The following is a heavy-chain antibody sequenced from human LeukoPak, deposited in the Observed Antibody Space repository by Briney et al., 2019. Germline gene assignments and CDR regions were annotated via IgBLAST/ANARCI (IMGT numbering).Heavy chain of an antibody. CDR3: AKDLLRYCSSTSCRDY. Sequence: GGSLRLSCAASGFAFSSYSMNWVRQAPGKGLEWVSYISSSSSSIYYADSVKGRFTISRDNSKNTLYLQMNSLRAEDTAVYYCAKDLLRYCSSTSCRDYWGQGTLVTVSS. CDR1: GFAFSSYS. J-gene: IGHJ4*02. V-gene: IGHV3-48*01. D-gene: IGHD2-2*01. CDR2: ISSSSSSI.